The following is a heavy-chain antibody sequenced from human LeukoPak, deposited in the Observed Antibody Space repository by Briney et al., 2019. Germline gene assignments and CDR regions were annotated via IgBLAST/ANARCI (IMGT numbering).Heavy chain of an antibody. V-gene: IGHV6-1*01. Sequence: SQTLSLTCAISGDSVSSNSAAWNWIRQSPSRGLEWLGRTYYRSKWYNDYAVSVKSRITINPDTSKNQFSLQLNSVTPEDTAVYYCARVYMAETNYYYYYGMDVWGQGTTVTVSS. D-gene: IGHD1-1*01. CDR3: ARVYMAETNYYYYYGMDV. J-gene: IGHJ6*02. CDR2: TYYRSKWYN. CDR1: GDSVSSNSAA.